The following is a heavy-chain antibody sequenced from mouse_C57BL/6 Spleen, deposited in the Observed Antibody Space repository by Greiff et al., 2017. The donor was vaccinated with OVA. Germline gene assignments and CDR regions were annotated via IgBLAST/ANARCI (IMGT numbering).Heavy chain of an antibody. J-gene: IGHJ3*01. CDR2: IYPGDGDT. V-gene: IGHV1-82*01. CDR3: ARAPYGFAY. Sequence: LVESGPELVKPGASVKISCKASGYAFSSSWMNWVKQRPGKGLEWIGRIYPGDGDTNYNGKFKGKATLTADKSSSTAYMQLSSLTSEDSAVYFCARAPYGFAYWGQGTLVTVSA. D-gene: IGHD1-2*01. CDR1: GYAFSSSW.